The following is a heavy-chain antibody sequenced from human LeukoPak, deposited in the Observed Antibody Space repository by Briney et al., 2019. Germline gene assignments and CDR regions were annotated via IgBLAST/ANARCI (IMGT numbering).Heavy chain of an antibody. CDR3: ARTYYYDSSGPNWFDP. CDR1: GYTFTSYY. D-gene: IGHD3-22*01. V-gene: IGHV1-46*01. J-gene: IGHJ5*02. CDR2: INPSGGST. Sequence: ASVKVSCKASGYTFTSYYMHWVRQAPGQGLEWMGIINPSGGSTSYAQKFQGRVTMTRDMSTSTVYMELSSLRSEDTAVYYCARTYYYDSSGPNWFDPWGQGTLVTVSS.